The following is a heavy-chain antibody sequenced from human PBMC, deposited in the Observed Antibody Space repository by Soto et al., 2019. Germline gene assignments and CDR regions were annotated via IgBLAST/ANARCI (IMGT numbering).Heavy chain of an antibody. J-gene: IGHJ6*02. Sequence: QVQLVQSGAEVKKPGSSVKVSCKASGGTFNSYAIDGVRQAPGQGLEWMGGIIPIFGTTNYPQKLQGRVKLTADESTRTAYMELSTLRSEDTAVYYCARGIVTGSEYNYYYYGMDVWGQGTTVTVSS. CDR2: IIPIFGTT. CDR1: GGTFNSYA. CDR3: ARGIVTGSEYNYYYYGMDV. D-gene: IGHD1-1*01. V-gene: IGHV1-69*12.